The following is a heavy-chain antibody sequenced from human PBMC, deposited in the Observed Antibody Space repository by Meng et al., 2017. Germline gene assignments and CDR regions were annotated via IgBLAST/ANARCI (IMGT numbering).Heavy chain of an antibody. Sequence: RVVHSGYRLKKLVAALLVSCTASGYTFTSCDMCWLGRAPGEELEWMVGVNHNTGNPTYAPCFTGRFVFSLDTSVSTSYLQISSLKAEDTAVYYCARENRWEPPDYWGQGTLVTVSS. CDR1: GYTFTSCD. CDR3: ARENRWEPPDY. V-gene: IGHV7-4-1*02. J-gene: IGHJ4*02. CDR2: VNHNTGNP. D-gene: IGHD1-26*01.